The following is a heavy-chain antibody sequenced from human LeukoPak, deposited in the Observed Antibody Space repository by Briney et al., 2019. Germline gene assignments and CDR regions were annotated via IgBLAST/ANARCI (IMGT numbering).Heavy chain of an antibody. CDR2: IYYSGST. D-gene: IGHD3-10*01. J-gene: IGHJ4*02. CDR3: ARAGGEGSGSYYLDY. Sequence: SETLSLTCTVSGGSISSYYWSWIRQPPGKGLEWIGYIYYSGSTNYNPSLKSRVTISVDTSKNQFSLKLSSMTAADTAVYYCARAGGEGSGSYYLDYWGQGTLVTVSS. CDR1: GGSISSYY. V-gene: IGHV4-59*01.